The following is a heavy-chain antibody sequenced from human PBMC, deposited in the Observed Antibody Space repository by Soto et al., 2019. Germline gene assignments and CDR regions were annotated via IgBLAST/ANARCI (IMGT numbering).Heavy chain of an antibody. J-gene: IGHJ4*02. CDR3: AREEVAGSFDS. CDR1: QFTFNEYY. V-gene: IGHV3-11*05. CDR2: ISSSSTYT. Sequence: QVQLVESGGGLVKPGGSLRLSCAASQFTFNEYYMSWIRQAPGKGLEWVADISSSSTYTNYADSVQGRFTISRDNTKNSVYLQMHSLSAEDTAVYFCAREEVAGSFDSWGQGTRVTVSS. D-gene: IGHD5-12*01.